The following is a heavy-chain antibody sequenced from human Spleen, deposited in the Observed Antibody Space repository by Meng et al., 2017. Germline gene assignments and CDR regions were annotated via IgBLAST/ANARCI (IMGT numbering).Heavy chain of an antibody. CDR2: ISPSGDSA. D-gene: IGHD4-11*01. CDR1: GHTFTSYY. V-gene: IGHV1-46*01. Sequence: QGKLVQSGAEVKKPWASVKVSCKASGHTFTSYYVHWVRQAPRQGLEWMGIISPSGDSASYTENFQGRVTITWDTSTSTVYMELSSLKSEDTALYYCAGSNSRYYFDFWGQGTLVTVSS. J-gene: IGHJ4*02. CDR3: AGSNSRYYFDF.